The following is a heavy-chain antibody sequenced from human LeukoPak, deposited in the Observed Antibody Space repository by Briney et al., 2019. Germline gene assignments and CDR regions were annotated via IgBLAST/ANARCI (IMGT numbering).Heavy chain of an antibody. D-gene: IGHD3-22*01. Sequence: GGSLRLSCAASGFTFSTYAMHWVRQAPGKGLEWVAAISYDGPNKRYADSVKGRFTISRDNSKNTLYLQMNSLRAEDTAVYYCAKELRYYDSSGYSNWFDPWGQGTLVTVSS. CDR2: ISYDGPNK. CDR1: GFTFSTYA. CDR3: AKELRYYDSSGYSNWFDP. V-gene: IGHV3-30*04. J-gene: IGHJ5*02.